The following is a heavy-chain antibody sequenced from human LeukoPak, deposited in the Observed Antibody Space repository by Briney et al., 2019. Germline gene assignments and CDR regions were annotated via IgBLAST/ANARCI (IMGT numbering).Heavy chain of an antibody. CDR1: GGSISSNNW. Sequence: SETLSLTCAVSGGSISSNNWWTWVRQPPGKGLEWIGEIYHTGNSNYNPSLKSRPTISVDRSKNQFSLKLSSVTAADTAVYYCARHMVRGVINNGYYYYYMDVWGKGTTVTVSS. CDR2: IYHTGNS. D-gene: IGHD3-10*01. J-gene: IGHJ6*03. CDR3: ARHMVRGVINNGYYYYYMDV. V-gene: IGHV4-4*02.